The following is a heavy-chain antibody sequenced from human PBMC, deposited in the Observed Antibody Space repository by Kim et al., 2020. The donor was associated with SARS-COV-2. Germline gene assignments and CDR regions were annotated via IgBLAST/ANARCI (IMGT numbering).Heavy chain of an antibody. Sequence: STNYNPSLKSRVTIPVDKSKNQFSLKLSSVTAADTAVYYCARDVSSGWSDYWGQGTLVTVSS. D-gene: IGHD6-19*01. CDR2: ST. V-gene: IGHV4-4*02. J-gene: IGHJ4*02. CDR3: ARDVSSGWSDY.